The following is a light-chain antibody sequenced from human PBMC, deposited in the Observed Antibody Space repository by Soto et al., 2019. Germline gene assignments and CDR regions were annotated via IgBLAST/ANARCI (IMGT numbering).Light chain of an antibody. Sequence: EIVLTQSPATLSLSPGERATLSCRASQSVGSFLAWYHQKPGQAPRLLIYDASSRVTGIPARFSGSGSGTDFTLTISSLEPEDFAVYYCQQRTYWLTLGGGTKVEIK. V-gene: IGKV3-11*01. CDR3: QQRTYWLT. CDR1: QSVGSF. CDR2: DAS. J-gene: IGKJ4*01.